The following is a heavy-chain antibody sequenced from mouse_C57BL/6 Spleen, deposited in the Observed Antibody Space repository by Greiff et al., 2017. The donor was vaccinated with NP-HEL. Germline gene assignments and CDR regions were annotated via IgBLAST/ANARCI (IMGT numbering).Heavy chain of an antibody. J-gene: IGHJ1*03. D-gene: IGHD2-3*01. V-gene: IGHV1-19*01. Sequence: EVQLQQSGPVLVKPGASVKMSCKASGYTFTDYYMNWVKQSHGKSLEWIGVINPYNGGTSYNQKFKGKATLTVDKSSSTAYMELNSLTSEDSAVYYCARSNDYGYFDVWGTGTTVTVSS. CDR1: GYTFTDYY. CDR2: INPYNGGT. CDR3: ARSNDYGYFDV.